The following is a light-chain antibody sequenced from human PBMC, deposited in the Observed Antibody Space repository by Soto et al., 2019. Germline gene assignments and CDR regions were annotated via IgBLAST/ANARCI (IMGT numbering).Light chain of an antibody. CDR3: MQATQFPLT. V-gene: IGKV2-24*01. J-gene: IGKJ4*01. Sequence: DLVLAQTSRSSPVALGQPASISFMSSQSLLHSDGNTYLSWLHQRPGQPPRLLIYKVSNRFSGVPDRFSGSGTGTDFTLKINRVESEDVGVYYCMQATQFPLTFGGGTKVDIK. CDR1: QSLLHSDGNTY. CDR2: KVS.